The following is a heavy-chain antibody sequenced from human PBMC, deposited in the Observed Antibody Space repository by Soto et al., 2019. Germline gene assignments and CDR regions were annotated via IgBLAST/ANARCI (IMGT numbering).Heavy chain of an antibody. CDR2: IFHSGNS. J-gene: IGHJ6*02. V-gene: IGHV4-38-2*02. CDR1: GSSMSGFY. CDR3: AREDDGMDV. Sequence: PSETLSLTSAVSGSSMSGFYWGWVRRPPGKGLEWIGSIFHSGNSYYNPALKSQVILSVDTSKNQFSLNLTAAIAADTAVYYCAREDDGMDVWGQGTPVTVSS.